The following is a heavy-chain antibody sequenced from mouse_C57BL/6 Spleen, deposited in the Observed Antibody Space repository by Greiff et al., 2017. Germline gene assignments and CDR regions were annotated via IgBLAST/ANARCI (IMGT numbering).Heavy chain of an antibody. D-gene: IGHD4-1*01. V-gene: IGHV2-5*01. CDR1: GFSLPSHG. Sequence: QVQLKQSGPGLVQPSQSLSITCTVSGFSLPSHGVHWVRQSPGKGLEWLGVIWRGGSTDYNAAFMYRLSITKDNSKSQVFFKMNSLQAADTAIYYGAKGGWDDYYAMDYWGQGTSVTVSS. CDR2: IWRGGST. J-gene: IGHJ4*01. CDR3: AKGGWDDYYAMDY.